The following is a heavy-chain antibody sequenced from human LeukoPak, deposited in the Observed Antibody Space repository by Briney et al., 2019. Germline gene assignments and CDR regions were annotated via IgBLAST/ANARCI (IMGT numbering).Heavy chain of an antibody. D-gene: IGHD3-22*01. CDR3: AREGDSSGYYRDCAFDI. J-gene: IGHJ3*02. CDR2: IYYSGST. CDR1: GGSISSGGYY. V-gene: IGHV4-31*03. Sequence: SETLSLTCTVSGGSISSGGYYWSWIRQHPGKGLEWIGYIYYSGSTYYNPSLKSRVTISVDTSKNQFSLKLSSVTAAGTAVYYCAREGDSSGYYRDCAFDIWGQGTMVTVSS.